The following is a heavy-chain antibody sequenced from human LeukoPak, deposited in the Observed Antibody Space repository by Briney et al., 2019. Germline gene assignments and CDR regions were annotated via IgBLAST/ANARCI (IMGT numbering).Heavy chain of an antibody. CDR1: GLTFTTYA. CDR2: ISSNSVTK. Sequence: GGSLRLSCAASGLTFTTYAMNWVRQAPGKGLEWVSYISSNSVTKFYADSVKGRFTISRDNAKNSLYLQMNSLRAEDTAVYYCAGPYDSSGYPDYWGQGTLVTVSS. J-gene: IGHJ4*02. CDR3: AGPYDSSGYPDY. V-gene: IGHV3-48*01. D-gene: IGHD3-22*01.